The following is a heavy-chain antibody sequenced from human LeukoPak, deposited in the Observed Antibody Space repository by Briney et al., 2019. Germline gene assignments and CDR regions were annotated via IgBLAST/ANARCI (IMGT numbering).Heavy chain of an antibody. V-gene: IGHV4-59*02. CDR2: IYYSGST. CDR3: ARGGYSYGYPVYYFDY. D-gene: IGHD5-18*01. Sequence: SETLSLTCTVSGGSVSSYYWSWIRQPPGKGLEWIGYIYYSGSTNYNPSLKSRVTISVDTSKNQFSLKLSSVTAADTAVYYCARGGYSYGYPVYYFDYWGQGTLVTVSS. J-gene: IGHJ4*02. CDR1: GGSVSSYY.